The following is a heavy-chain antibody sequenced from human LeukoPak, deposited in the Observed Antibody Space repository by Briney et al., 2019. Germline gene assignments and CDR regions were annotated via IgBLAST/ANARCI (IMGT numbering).Heavy chain of an antibody. CDR1: GGSFSNYY. Sequence: SETLSLTCAVYGGSFSNYYWSWIRQPPGKGREWIGEINDSGRTNYNPSLMSRVTVSVDTSKKQFSLRLTSVTATDTAVYYCARRWNYGRNYYIDVWGKGATVSVSS. V-gene: IGHV4-34*01. CDR2: INDSGRT. CDR3: ARRWNYGRNYYIDV. J-gene: IGHJ6*03. D-gene: IGHD1-7*01.